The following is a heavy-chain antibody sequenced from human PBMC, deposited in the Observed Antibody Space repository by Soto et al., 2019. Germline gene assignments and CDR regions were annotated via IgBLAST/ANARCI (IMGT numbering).Heavy chain of an antibody. D-gene: IGHD2-8*02. V-gene: IGHV3-48*01. CDR3: ARDLTGGGDY. Sequence: VQLVESGGGLVQPGGSLRLSCAASGFTFSSYSMNWVRQAPGKGLEWVSYISSSSSTIYYADSVKGRFTISRDNAKNSLYLQMNSLRAEDTAVYYCARDLTGGGDYWGQGTLVTVSS. CDR1: GFTFSSYS. CDR2: ISSSSSTI. J-gene: IGHJ4*02.